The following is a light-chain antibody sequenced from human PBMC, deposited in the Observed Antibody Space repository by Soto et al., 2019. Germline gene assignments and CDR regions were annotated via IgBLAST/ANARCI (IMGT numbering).Light chain of an antibody. CDR3: QQNHDWPLT. V-gene: IGKV3-15*01. J-gene: IGKJ4*01. CDR2: DAS. Sequence: EIVMTQSPATLSVSPGERATLSCRASQSVGSNLAWYQQKPGQAPRLLIYDASTRATGVPARFSGTGYGTEFTLTINSLQSEDFAVYYCQQNHDWPLTFGGGTKVEIK. CDR1: QSVGSN.